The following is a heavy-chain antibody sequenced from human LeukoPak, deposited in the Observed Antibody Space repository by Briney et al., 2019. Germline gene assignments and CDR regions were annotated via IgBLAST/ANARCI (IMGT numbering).Heavy chain of an antibody. V-gene: IGHV3-23*01. CDR2: ISGSGDST. J-gene: IGHJ4*02. CDR1: GFTFSSYA. D-gene: IGHD6-13*01. Sequence: GGSLRLSRAASGFTFSSYAMSWVRQAPGKGLEWVSAISGSGDSTYYGDSVKGRFTISRDNSKNTLYLQMNSLRAEDTAVYYCAKTRPLDSSSWSHGDYWGQGTLVTVSS. CDR3: AKTRPLDSSSWSHGDY.